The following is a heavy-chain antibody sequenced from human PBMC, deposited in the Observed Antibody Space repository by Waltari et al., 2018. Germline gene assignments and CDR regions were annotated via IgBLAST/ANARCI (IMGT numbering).Heavy chain of an antibody. CDR2: IYYSGST. CDR1: GGSISSHY. D-gene: IGHD2-15*01. J-gene: IGHJ6*02. V-gene: IGHV4-59*11. Sequence: QVQLQESGPGLVKPSETLSLTCTVSGGSISSHYWSWIRQPPGKGLEWLGYIYYSGSTNYNPSLKSRVTISVDTSKNQFSLKLSSVTAADTAVYYCARSAPLYCSGGSCYGDYYYGMDVWGQGTTVTVSS. CDR3: ARSAPLYCSGGSCYGDYYYGMDV.